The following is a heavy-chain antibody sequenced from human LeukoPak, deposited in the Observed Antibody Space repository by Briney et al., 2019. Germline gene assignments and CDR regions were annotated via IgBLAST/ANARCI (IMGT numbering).Heavy chain of an antibody. V-gene: IGHV1-2*02. CDR2: INPNSGGT. CDR1: GYTFTGYY. D-gene: IGHD1-1*01. Sequence: GASVKVSCKASGYTFTGYYMHWVRQAPGQGLEWMGWINPNSGGTNYAQKFQGRVTMTRDTSISTAYMELSRLRSDDTAVYYCARGARVNWNDGFPSDAFDIWGQGTMVTVSS. CDR3: ARGARVNWNDGFPSDAFDI. J-gene: IGHJ3*02.